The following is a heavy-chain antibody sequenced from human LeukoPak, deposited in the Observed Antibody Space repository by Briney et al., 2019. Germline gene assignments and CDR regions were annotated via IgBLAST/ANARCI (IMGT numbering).Heavy chain of an antibody. D-gene: IGHD1-26*01. CDR3: ARTSLVRDTTSYYMGPFDY. Sequence: GASVTVSCKESGYTFTNYYMHWVRQAPGQGLEWMGIINPSGGRTAYAQRFQGRVTVTSDMSTSTVYMELSSLTSEDTAVYYCARTSLVRDTTSYYMGPFDYWGQGALVTVSS. J-gene: IGHJ4*02. CDR1: GYTFTNYY. V-gene: IGHV1-46*01. CDR2: INPSGGRT.